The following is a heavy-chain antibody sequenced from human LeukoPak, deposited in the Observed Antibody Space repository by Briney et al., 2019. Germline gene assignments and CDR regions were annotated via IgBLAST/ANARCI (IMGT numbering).Heavy chain of an antibody. CDR2: ISTGSSTT. Sequence: GGSLRLSCAASEFAFSTYNMNWVRQAPGKGLEWVSYISTGSSTTYYADSVKGRFTISRDNAKNSLYLQMNSLRAEDTAVYYCARDAWIQLWSIGYYYYYGMDVWGQGTTVTVSS. CDR3: ARDAWIQLWSIGYYYYYGMDV. V-gene: IGHV3-48*04. CDR1: EFAFSTYN. D-gene: IGHD5-18*01. J-gene: IGHJ6*02.